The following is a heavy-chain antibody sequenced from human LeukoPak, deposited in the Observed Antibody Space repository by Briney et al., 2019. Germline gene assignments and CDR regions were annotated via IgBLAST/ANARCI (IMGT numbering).Heavy chain of an antibody. CDR3: ARGKRGRGGYGSGSYYQFDY. CDR1: GGSFSGYY. V-gene: IGHV4-34*01. CDR2: INHSGST. D-gene: IGHD3-10*01. Sequence: SETLSLTCAVYGGSFSGYYWSWIRQPPGKGLEWIGEINHSGSTNYNPSLKSRVTISVDTSKNQFSLKLSSVTAADTAVYYCARGKRGRGGYGSGSYYQFDYWGQGTLVTVSS. J-gene: IGHJ4*02.